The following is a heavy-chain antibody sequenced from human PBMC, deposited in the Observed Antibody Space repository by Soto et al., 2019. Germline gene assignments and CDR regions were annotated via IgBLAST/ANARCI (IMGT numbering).Heavy chain of an antibody. Sequence: QINLKESGPTLVKPTQTLTLTCSFSGFSLTTAGVGVGWVRQSPGEALEWLALIYWDDDERYSRYLKTRFTITKDLSKNQVVLIMTNMSPVDTATYYCAHSRNLITEDAQVGDFDYWGQGTLVTVSS. J-gene: IGHJ4*02. D-gene: IGHD3-10*01. CDR2: IYWDDDE. CDR3: AHSRNLITEDAQVGDFDY. CDR1: GFSLTTAGVG. V-gene: IGHV2-5*02.